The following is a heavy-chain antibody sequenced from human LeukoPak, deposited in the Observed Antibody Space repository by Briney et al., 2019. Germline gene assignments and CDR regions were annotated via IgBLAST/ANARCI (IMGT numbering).Heavy chain of an antibody. Sequence: SETLSLTCTVSGGSISSSSYYWGWIRQPPGKGLEWIGEIYHSGSTNSNPSLKSRVTISLDKSKNHFSLNLSSVTAADSAMYYCARASHWNQLHYFDYWGQGTLVTVSS. J-gene: IGHJ4*02. CDR3: ARASHWNQLHYFDY. V-gene: IGHV4-39*07. D-gene: IGHD1-1*01. CDR2: IYHSGST. CDR1: GGSISSSSYY.